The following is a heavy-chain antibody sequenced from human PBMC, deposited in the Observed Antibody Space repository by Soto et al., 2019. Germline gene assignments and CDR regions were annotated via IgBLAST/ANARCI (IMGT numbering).Heavy chain of an antibody. CDR3: ALDPGAAAGTELLWRFDP. CDR2: IDPSGSYT. V-gene: IGHV5-10-1*01. CDR1: GYSFTSYW. J-gene: IGHJ5*02. D-gene: IGHD6-13*01. Sequence: PGESLKLSCKGSGYSFTSYWISWVRQMPGKGLEWMGGIDPSGSYTNYTASFQGHVTISADKSISTAYLQWSSLKASDTAMYYCALDPGAAAGTELLWRFDPWGQGTLVTVSS.